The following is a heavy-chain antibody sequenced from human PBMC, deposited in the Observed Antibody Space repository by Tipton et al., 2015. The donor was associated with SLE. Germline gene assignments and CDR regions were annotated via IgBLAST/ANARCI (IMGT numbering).Heavy chain of an antibody. J-gene: IGHJ5*01. Sequence: QSGAEVKKPGSSVKVSCKASGGTFSRYTISWVRQAPGQGLEWMGRIVPFVGKATYAQRFQGRVTITADKSTNTAYMELSSLRSVDTAVYYCGSAPTSFVVVGATETFDSWGQGTLVTVSS. D-gene: IGHD3-3*01. CDR1: GGTFSRYT. CDR3: GSAPTSFVVVGATETFDS. V-gene: IGHV1-69*02. CDR2: IVPFVGKA.